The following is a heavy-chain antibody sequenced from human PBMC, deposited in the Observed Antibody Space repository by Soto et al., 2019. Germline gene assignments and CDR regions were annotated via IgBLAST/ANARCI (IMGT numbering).Heavy chain of an antibody. V-gene: IGHV3-49*03. Sequence: PGGSLRLSCTGSGFTFGDYAMSWFRQTPGEGLEWVAFIRTKINGGTTEYAASVKGRFTISRDDSNSIAYLQMNSLKTEDTAVYYCARDFLMLVVSGTRFDYWGQGTLVTVSS. CDR1: GFTFGDYA. J-gene: IGHJ4*02. D-gene: IGHD2-15*01. CDR2: IRTKINGGTT. CDR3: ARDFLMLVVSGTRFDY.